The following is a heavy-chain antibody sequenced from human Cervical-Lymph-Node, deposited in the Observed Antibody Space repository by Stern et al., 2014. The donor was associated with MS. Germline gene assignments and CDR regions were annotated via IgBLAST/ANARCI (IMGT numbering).Heavy chain of an antibody. V-gene: IGHV1-69*01. CDR1: GGTFSNYA. D-gene: IGHD3-22*01. Sequence: QVQLVQSWAEVKKPGSSVTVSCKASGGTFSNYAITWFRQAPGRGLEGMRDTNPLFGTTNYAQTFQGRVTMTAHESTATAYMELSGLRSEDTAVYYCAGDRHSSGFDHWGQGTLVTVSS. CDR2: TNPLFGTT. J-gene: IGHJ4*02. CDR3: AGDRHSSGFDH.